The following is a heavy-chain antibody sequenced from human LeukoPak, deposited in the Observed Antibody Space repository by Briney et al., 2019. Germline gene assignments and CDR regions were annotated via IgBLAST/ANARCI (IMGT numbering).Heavy chain of an antibody. CDR3: ARLPYGSGSVDY. D-gene: IGHD3-10*01. CDR1: GASFSSGDQY. J-gene: IGHJ4*02. V-gene: IGHV4-30-4*08. CDR2: IHPSGML. Sequence: PSQTLSLTCTVSGASFSSGDQYWNWLPQSPGKGLEWIGSIHPSGMLYNNPSLESRVTISIDTSKNQFSLNLSSVTAADTAVYYCARLPYGSGSVDYWGQGTQVTVSS.